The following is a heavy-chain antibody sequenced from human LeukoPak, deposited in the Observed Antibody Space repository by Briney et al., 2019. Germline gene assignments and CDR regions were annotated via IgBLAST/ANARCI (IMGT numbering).Heavy chain of an antibody. D-gene: IGHD1-26*01. CDR2: INPNSGGT. Sequence: ASVKVFCKASGYTFTGYYMHWVRQAPGQGLEWMGWINPNSGGTNYAQKFQGRVTMTRDTSISTAYMELSRLRSDDTAVYYCARDLAIVGATFGMDVWGKGTTVTVSS. CDR3: ARDLAIVGATFGMDV. CDR1: GYTFTGYY. J-gene: IGHJ6*03. V-gene: IGHV1-2*02.